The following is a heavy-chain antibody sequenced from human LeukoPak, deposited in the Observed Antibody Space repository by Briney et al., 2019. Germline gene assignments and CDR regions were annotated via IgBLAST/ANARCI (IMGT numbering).Heavy chain of an antibody. V-gene: IGHV3-30-3*01. CDR1: EISFRRYA. CDR3: ARAYSSSWYTAEYFQH. J-gene: IGHJ1*01. Sequence: GRPLRLSCAASEISFRRYAMHWVRQAPGRGLEWVAVISYDGSNKYYADSVKGRFTISRDNSKNTLYLQMNSLRAEDTAVYYCARAYSSSWYTAEYFQHWGQGTLVTVSS. CDR2: ISYDGSNK. D-gene: IGHD6-13*01.